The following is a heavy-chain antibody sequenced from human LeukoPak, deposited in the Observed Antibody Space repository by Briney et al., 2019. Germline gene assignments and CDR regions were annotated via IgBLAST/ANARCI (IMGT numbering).Heavy chain of an antibody. J-gene: IGHJ6*02. CDR2: ISSSSSYI. V-gene: IGHV3-21*01. Sequence: GGSLRLSCAASGFTFSSYEMNWVRQAPGKGLEWVSSISSSSSYIYYADSVKGRFTISRDNAKNSLYLQMNSLRAEDTAVYYCARDCPDYYAPVTCGMDVWGQGTTVTVSS. D-gene: IGHD3-10*01. CDR1: GFTFSSYE. CDR3: ARDCPDYYAPVTCGMDV.